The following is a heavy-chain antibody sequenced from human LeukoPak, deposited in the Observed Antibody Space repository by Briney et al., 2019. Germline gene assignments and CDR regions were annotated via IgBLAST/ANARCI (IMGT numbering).Heavy chain of an antibody. CDR2: ISSGGTI. D-gene: IGHD4/OR15-4a*01. J-gene: IGHJ4*02. CDR1: GFTFSDYH. V-gene: IGHV3-11*01. Sequence: GGSVRLSCAASGFTFSDYHMSWIRQAPGKGLEWLSYISSGGTIYYADSVKGRFTISRDNAKNSLYLQMNILRAEDTALYYCARGMHRYDYGPPLDYWGQGTLVTVSS. CDR3: ARGMHRYDYGPPLDY.